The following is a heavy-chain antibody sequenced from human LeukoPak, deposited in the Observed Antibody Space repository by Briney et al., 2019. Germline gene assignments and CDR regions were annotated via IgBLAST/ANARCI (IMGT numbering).Heavy chain of an antibody. Sequence: PSETLSLTCTVSGGSISSYYWSWIRQPPGKGLTWIGYIYYSGSTNYNPSLKSRVTISVDTSKNQFSLKLSSVTAADTAVYYCARSLGGDYSSSSRFVYWGQGTLVTVSS. D-gene: IGHD6-6*01. CDR2: IYYSGST. J-gene: IGHJ4*02. V-gene: IGHV4-59*01. CDR1: GGSISSYY. CDR3: ARSLGGDYSSSSRFVY.